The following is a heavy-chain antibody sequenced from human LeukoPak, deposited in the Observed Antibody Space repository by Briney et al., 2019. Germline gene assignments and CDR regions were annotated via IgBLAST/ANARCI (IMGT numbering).Heavy chain of an antibody. V-gene: IGHV4-39*07. Sequence: SETLSLTCTVSGGSISSSSYYWGWIRQPPGKGLEWIGSIYYSGSTYYNPSLKSRVTISVDTSKNQFSLKLSSVTAADTAVYYCARTYSGSYHRFDPWGQGTLVTVSS. CDR2: IYYSGST. CDR1: GGSISSSSYY. D-gene: IGHD1-26*01. CDR3: ARTYSGSYHRFDP. J-gene: IGHJ5*02.